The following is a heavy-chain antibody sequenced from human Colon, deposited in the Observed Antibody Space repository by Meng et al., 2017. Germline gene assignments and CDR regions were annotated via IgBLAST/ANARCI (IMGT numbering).Heavy chain of an antibody. J-gene: IGHJ5*02. Sequence: QGKLQWGGPGLLKPSWPLHLHCAVNGGSFSGYYWSWNRQPPGKGLEWIGEINHSGSTNYNPSLKSRVTISVDTSKNQFSLKLSSVTAADTAVYYCARGRYSGYLPWGQGTLVTVSS. CDR3: ARGRYSGYLP. V-gene: IGHV4-34*01. D-gene: IGHD5-12*01. CDR1: GGSFSGYY. CDR2: INHSGST.